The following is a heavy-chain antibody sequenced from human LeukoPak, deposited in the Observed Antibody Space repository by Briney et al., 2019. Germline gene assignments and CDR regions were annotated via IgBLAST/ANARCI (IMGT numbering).Heavy chain of an antibody. J-gene: IGHJ4*02. CDR3: AKDPTKNTYSSSTNYFDY. V-gene: IGHV1-69*04. CDR1: GGTFTSYG. CDR2: IIPIVGIL. Sequence: ASVKVSCKASGGTFTSYGINWVRQAPGLGLEWMGRIIPIVGILNYAQRFQGRVTITADNSTNIAYMELSSLRSEDTAVYYCAKDPTKNTYSSSTNYFDYWGQGTLVTVSS. D-gene: IGHD6-6*01.